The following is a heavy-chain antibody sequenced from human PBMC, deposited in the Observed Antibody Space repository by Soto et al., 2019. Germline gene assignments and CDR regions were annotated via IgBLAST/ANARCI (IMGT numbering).Heavy chain of an antibody. CDR1: GFSLTTSGEG. Sequence: QITLKESGPPLVKPTETLTLTCTFSGFSLTTSGEGVGWIRQPPGKALEWLALIYWDDDKRYSPSLKTRLTITKDTSKNQVVLTMTNMDPVDTATYYCVHRRGRNRGTPHCFDHWGQGTLVTVSS. D-gene: IGHD1-26*01. CDR2: IYWDDDK. CDR3: VHRRGRNRGTPHCFDH. V-gene: IGHV2-5*02. J-gene: IGHJ5*02.